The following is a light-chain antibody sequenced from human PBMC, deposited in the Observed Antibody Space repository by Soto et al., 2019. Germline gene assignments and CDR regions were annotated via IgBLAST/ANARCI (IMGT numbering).Light chain of an antibody. V-gene: IGLV2-14*01. Sequence: QSALTQPASVSGSPGQSITISCTGTSSDVGGYNYVSWYQQHPDKAPKVMIYEVNNRPSGVSNRFSGSKSGNTASLTISGLQAEDEADYYCSSYSSRSTPPVFGGGTKLTVL. CDR2: EVN. CDR1: SSDVGGYNY. CDR3: SSYSSRSTPPV. J-gene: IGLJ2*01.